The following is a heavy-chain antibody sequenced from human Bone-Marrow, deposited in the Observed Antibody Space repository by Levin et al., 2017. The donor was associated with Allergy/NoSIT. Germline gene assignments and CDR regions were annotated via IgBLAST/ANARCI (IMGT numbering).Heavy chain of an antibody. CDR1: GGSFSGYY. Sequence: GSLRLSCAVYGGSFSGYYWSWIRQPPGKGLEWIGEINHSGSTNYNPSLKSRVTISVDTSKNQFSLKLSSVTAADTAVYYCARVSPGNIVVVPAQTNYYYDYYMDVWGKGTTVTVSS. CDR2: INHSGST. J-gene: IGHJ6*03. D-gene: IGHD2-2*01. CDR3: ARVSPGNIVVVPAQTNYYYDYYMDV. V-gene: IGHV4-34*01.